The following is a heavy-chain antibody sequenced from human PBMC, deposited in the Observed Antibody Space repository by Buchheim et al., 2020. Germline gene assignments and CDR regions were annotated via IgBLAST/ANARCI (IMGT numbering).Heavy chain of an antibody. J-gene: IGHJ4*02. CDR2: IYYSGST. CDR3: DRVGSDYVWGSYRAPFDY. V-gene: IGHV4-30-4*01. Sequence: QVQLQESGPGLVKPSQTLSLTCTVSGGSISSGDYYWSWIRQPPGKGLEWIGYIYYSGSTYYNPSLKSRVTISVDTSKNQFSLKLSSVTAADTAVYYCDRVGSDYVWGSYRAPFDYWGQGTL. CDR1: GGSISSGDYY. D-gene: IGHD3-16*02.